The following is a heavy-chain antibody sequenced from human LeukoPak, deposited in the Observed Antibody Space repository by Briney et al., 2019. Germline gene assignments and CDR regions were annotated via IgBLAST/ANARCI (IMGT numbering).Heavy chain of an antibody. V-gene: IGHV3-23*01. CDR3: AKGAFYYDSSGYTY. J-gene: IGHJ4*02. D-gene: IGHD3-22*01. CDR1: GFTFSTYA. CDR2: ISGSGDYT. Sequence: GGSLRLSCAASGFTFSTYAMSWVRQPPGKGLEWVSLISGSGDYTKYADSVKGRFTISRDNSKNTLYLQMNSLRAEDTAVYYCAKGAFYYDSSGYTYWGQGTLVTVSS.